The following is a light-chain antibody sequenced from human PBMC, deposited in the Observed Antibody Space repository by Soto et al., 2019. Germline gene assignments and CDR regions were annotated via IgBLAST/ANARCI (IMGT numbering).Light chain of an antibody. CDR3: QQYYSYPRT. CDR1: QGISSY. CDR2: AAS. Sequence: AIRVTQSPSSFSASTGDRVTITCRASQGISSYLAWYQQKPGKAPKLLIYAASTLQSGVPSRFSGSGSGTDFTLTISWLQSEDFATYYWQQYYSYPRTFGQGTKVDIK. V-gene: IGKV1-8*01. J-gene: IGKJ1*01.